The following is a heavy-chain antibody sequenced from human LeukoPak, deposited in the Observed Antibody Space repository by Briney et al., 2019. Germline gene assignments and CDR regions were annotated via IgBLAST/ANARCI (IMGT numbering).Heavy chain of an antibody. Sequence: GGSLRLSCAASGFTFSNYEMNWVRQAPGKGLERVSYTSSSGGVIYYADSVKGRFTISRDNAKNSLFLQMNSLRVEDTAVYYCARETDTAMISDAFDIWGQGTKVTVSS. CDR1: GFTFSNYE. V-gene: IGHV3-48*03. J-gene: IGHJ3*02. D-gene: IGHD5-18*01. CDR3: ARETDTAMISDAFDI. CDR2: TSSSGGVI.